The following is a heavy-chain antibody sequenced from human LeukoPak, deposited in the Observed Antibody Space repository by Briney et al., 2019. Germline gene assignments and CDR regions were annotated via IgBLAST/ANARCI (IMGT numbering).Heavy chain of an antibody. V-gene: IGHV3-21*01. CDR1: GFTFINYS. J-gene: IGHJ3*02. CDR2: ISTNSAFI. CDR3: ARVFDAFDI. D-gene: IGHD1-14*01. Sequence: GGSLRLSCTASGFTFINYSMNWVRQAPGKGLEWVSSISTNSAFIYYADSVRGRFTISRDNAKNSLYLQMNSLRAEDTAVYYCARVFDAFDIWGQGTMVTVSS.